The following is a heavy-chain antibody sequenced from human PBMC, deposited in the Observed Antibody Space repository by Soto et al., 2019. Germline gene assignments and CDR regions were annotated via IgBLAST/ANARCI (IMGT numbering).Heavy chain of an antibody. CDR1: GGSISSSSYY. D-gene: IGHD5-18*01. J-gene: IGHJ5*02. CDR3: ASLPTYVDTAMVMVANNWFDP. V-gene: IGHV4-39*01. Sequence: QLQLQESGPGLVKPSETLSLTCTVSGGSISSSSYYWGWIRQPPGKGLEWIGSIYYSGSTYYNPSLKSRVTISVDTSKNPFSLKLSSVTAADTAVYYCASLPTYVDTAMVMVANNWFDPWGQGTLVTVSS. CDR2: IYYSGST.